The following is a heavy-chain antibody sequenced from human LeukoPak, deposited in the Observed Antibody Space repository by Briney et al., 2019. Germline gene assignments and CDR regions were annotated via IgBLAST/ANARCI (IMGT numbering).Heavy chain of an antibody. Sequence: GGSLRLSCAASGNYWMHWVRQAPGKGLVWVSHINSDGSWTSYADSVKGRFTISKDNAKNTVYLQMNSLRAEDTAVYYCATDPHAKYFDYWGQGTLVTVSS. J-gene: IGHJ4*02. D-gene: IGHD2/OR15-2a*01. V-gene: IGHV3-74*01. CDR2: INSDGSWT. CDR3: ATDPHAKYFDY. CDR1: GNYW.